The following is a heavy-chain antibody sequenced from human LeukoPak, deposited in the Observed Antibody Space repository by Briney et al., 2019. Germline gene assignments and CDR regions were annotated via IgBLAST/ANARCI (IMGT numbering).Heavy chain of an antibody. CDR2: ISSSSSYT. Sequence: GGSLRLSCAASGFTFSDYYISWIRQAPGKGLEWVSYISSSSSYTNYADSLKGRFTISRDNAKNSLYLQMNSLRAEDTAVYYCVRAGYGAYDSLFDYWGQGTLVTVSS. J-gene: IGHJ4*02. CDR3: VRAGYGAYDSLFDY. CDR1: GFTFSDYY. D-gene: IGHD5-12*01. V-gene: IGHV3-11*06.